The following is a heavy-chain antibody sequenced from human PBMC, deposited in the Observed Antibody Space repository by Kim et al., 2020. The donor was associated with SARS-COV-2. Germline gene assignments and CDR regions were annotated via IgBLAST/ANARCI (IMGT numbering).Heavy chain of an antibody. D-gene: IGHD4-17*01. J-gene: IGHJ4*02. CDR3: AREGSYGGRHFDY. Sequence: YADSVKGRFTISRDNSKNTLYLQMNSLRAEDTAVYYCAREGSYGGRHFDYWGQGTLVTVSS. V-gene: IGHV3-53*01.